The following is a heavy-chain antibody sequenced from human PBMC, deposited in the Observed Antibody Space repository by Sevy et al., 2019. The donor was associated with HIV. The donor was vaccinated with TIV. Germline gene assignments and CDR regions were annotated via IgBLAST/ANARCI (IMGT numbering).Heavy chain of an antibody. CDR1: GFTFSSYG. J-gene: IGHJ6*03. V-gene: IGHV3-30*02. CDR2: IRYDGSNK. Sequence: GGSLRLSCAASGFTFSSYGMHWVRQAPGKGLEWVAFIRYDGSNKYYADSVKGRFTISRDNSKNTLYLQMNSLRAEDTAVYYCAKGASMVRGATRSNYYYYYMDVWGKGTTVTVSS. D-gene: IGHD3-10*01. CDR3: AKGASMVRGATRSNYYYYYMDV.